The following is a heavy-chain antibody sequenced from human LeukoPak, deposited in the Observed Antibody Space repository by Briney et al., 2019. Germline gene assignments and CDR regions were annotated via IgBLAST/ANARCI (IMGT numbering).Heavy chain of an antibody. V-gene: IGHV4-34*01. CDR1: GGSFSGYY. D-gene: IGHD1-1*01. Sequence: SETLSLTCAVYGGSFSGYYWSWIRQPPGRGLEWIGEINHSGSTNYNPSLKSRVTISVDTSKNQFSLKLSSVTAADTAVYYCAWEIDSWNDFSVDYWGQEPWSPSPQ. CDR3: AWEIDSWNDFSVDY. J-gene: IGHJ4*01. CDR2: INHSGST.